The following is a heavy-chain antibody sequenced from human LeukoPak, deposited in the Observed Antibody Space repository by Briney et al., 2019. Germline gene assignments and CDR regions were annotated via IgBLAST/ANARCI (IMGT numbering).Heavy chain of an antibody. Sequence: SETLSLTCAVYGGSFSGYYWSWIHQPPGKGLEWIGEINHSGSTNYNPSLKSRVTISVDTSKNQFSLKLSSVTAADTAVYYCARGGYCTNGVCYTGWFDPWGQGTLVTVSS. CDR1: GGSFSGYY. J-gene: IGHJ5*02. V-gene: IGHV4-34*01. D-gene: IGHD2-8*01. CDR2: INHSGST. CDR3: ARGGYCTNGVCYTGWFDP.